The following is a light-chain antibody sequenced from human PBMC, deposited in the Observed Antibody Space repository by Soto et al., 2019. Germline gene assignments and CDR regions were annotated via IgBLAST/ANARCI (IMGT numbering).Light chain of an antibody. CDR1: SSDVGGYDY. CDR2: EVR. V-gene: IGLV2-14*01. J-gene: IGLJ2*01. CDR3: TSYTSSSTLV. Sequence: QSALTQPASVSGSPGQSITISCTGTSSDVGGYDYVSWYQHHPGKAPKLIIFEVRSRPSGVSNRFSGSKAGNTASLTISGLQAEDEADYYCTSYTSSSTLVFGGGTKVTVL.